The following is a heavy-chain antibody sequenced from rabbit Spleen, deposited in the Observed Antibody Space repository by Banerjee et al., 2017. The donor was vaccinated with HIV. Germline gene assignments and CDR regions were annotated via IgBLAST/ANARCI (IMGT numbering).Heavy chain of an antibody. CDR1: GFSFSNKAV. V-gene: IGHV1S45*01. Sequence: QQQLEESGGGLVKPEGSLKLSCKASGFSFSNKAVMCWVRQAPGKGLEWITCINAITGKAVYASWAKGRSTFSKSSSTTVTLQMTSLTAADTATYFCVRDQAGDAGYGPWYFNLWGPGTLVTVS. J-gene: IGHJ4*01. D-gene: IGHD4-2*01. CDR2: INAITGKA. CDR3: VRDQAGDAGYGPWYFNL.